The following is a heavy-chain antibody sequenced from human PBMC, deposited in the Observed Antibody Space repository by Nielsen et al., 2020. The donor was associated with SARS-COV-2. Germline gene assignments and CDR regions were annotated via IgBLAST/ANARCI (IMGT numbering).Heavy chain of an antibody. J-gene: IGHJ5*01. CDR3: ARAGASVVPAAVRWLYS. V-gene: IGHV4-59*06. D-gene: IGHD2-2*01. CDR1: GGSISRYY. CDR2: IYYSGST. Sequence: SETLSLTCALSGGSISRYYWTWIRQSPGKGLEWIGNIYYSGSTYYNPSLKSRVAFSLDTSNSQFSLKLTSVTAADTAVYYCARAGASVVPAAVRWLYSWGQGILVTVSS.